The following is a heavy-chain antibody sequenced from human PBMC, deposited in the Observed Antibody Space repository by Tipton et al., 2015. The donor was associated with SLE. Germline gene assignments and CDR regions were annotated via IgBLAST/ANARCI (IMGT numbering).Heavy chain of an antibody. J-gene: IGHJ1*01. V-gene: IGHV1-18*01. CDR3: ARDRFCSRTSCYPGYFQH. CDR1: GYTFTSCG. Sequence: QSGAEVKKPGASVKVSCKASGYTFTSCGISWVRQAPGQGLEWMGWISAYNGNTNYAQKLQGRVTMTTYTSTSTAYMGLRSLRSDDTAVYYCARDRFCSRTSCYPGYFQHWGQGTLVTVSS. CDR2: ISAYNGNT. D-gene: IGHD2-2*01.